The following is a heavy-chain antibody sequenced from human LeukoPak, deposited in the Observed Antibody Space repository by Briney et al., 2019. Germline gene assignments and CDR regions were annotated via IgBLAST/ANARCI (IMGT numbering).Heavy chain of an antibody. Sequence: PSETLSLTCAVYGGSFSGYYWSWIRQPPGKGLEWIGEINHSGSTNYNPSLKSRVTISVDTSKNQFSLKLSSATAADTAVYYCASVYDSSGYYPFWGQGTLVTVSS. V-gene: IGHV4-34*01. D-gene: IGHD3-22*01. CDR3: ASVYDSSGYYPF. CDR2: INHSGST. J-gene: IGHJ4*02. CDR1: GGSFSGYY.